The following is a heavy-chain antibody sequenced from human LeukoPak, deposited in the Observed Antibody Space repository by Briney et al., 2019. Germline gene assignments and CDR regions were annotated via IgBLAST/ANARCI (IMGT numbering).Heavy chain of an antibody. V-gene: IGHV3-64*01. CDR2: ISSNGGST. Sequence: PGGFLRLSCAASGFSFSSYAMHWVRQAPGKGLEYVSAISSNGGSTYYANSVKGRFTISRDNSKNTLYLQMGSLRAEDMAVYYCARVEAVAGSKYFDYWGQGTLVTVSS. CDR1: GFSFSSYA. J-gene: IGHJ4*02. D-gene: IGHD6-19*01. CDR3: ARVEAVAGSKYFDY.